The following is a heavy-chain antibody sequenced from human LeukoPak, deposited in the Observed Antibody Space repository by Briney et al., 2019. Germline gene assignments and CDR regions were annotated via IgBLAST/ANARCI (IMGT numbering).Heavy chain of an antibody. Sequence: ASVKVSCKASGGTFSSYAISWVRQATGQGLEWMGWMNPNSGNTGYAQKFQGRVTMTRNTSISTAYMELSSLRSEDTAVYYCARPMTTVTNDWFDPWGQGTLVTVSS. J-gene: IGHJ5*02. V-gene: IGHV1-8*02. CDR3: ARPMTTVTNDWFDP. D-gene: IGHD4-17*01. CDR1: GGTFSSYA. CDR2: MNPNSGNT.